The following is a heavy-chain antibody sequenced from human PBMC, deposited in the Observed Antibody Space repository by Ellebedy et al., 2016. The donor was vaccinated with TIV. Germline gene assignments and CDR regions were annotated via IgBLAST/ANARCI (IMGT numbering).Heavy chain of an antibody. D-gene: IGHD1-26*01. V-gene: IGHV1-69*06. CDR2: IIPIFGTA. J-gene: IGHJ4*02. CDR3: ASGGYSGSSNYDY. Sequence: SVKVSCXASGGTFSSYAISWVRQAPGQGLEWMGGIIPIFGTANYAQKFQGRVTITADKSTSTAYMELSSLRSEDTAVYYCASGGYSGSSNYDYWGQGTLVTVSS. CDR1: GGTFSSYA.